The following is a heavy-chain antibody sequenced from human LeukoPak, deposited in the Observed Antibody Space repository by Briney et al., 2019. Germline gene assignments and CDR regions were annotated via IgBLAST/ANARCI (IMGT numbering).Heavy chain of an antibody. CDR3: AKDAGPNYSGSYAY. V-gene: IGHV3-30*18. Sequence: GKSLRLSCAASGFTFSSYGMHWVRQAPGKGLEWVAVISYDGSNKYYADSVKGRFTISRDNSKNTLYLQMNSLRAEDTAVYYCAKDAGPNYSGSYAYWGQGTLVTVSS. CDR2: ISYDGSNK. J-gene: IGHJ4*02. CDR1: GFTFSSYG. D-gene: IGHD1-26*01.